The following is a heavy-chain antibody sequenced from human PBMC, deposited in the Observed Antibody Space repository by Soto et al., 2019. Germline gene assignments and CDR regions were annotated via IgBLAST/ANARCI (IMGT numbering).Heavy chain of an antibody. CDR2: IFRSGST. V-gene: IGHV4-31*03. CDR1: GGSISSVGSH. J-gene: IGHJ6*02. CDR3: AKAEYSSHYYYGMDV. D-gene: IGHD6-6*01. Sequence: SETLSLTCTVSGGSISSVGSHLSWIRPHPGKGLEWIGYIFRSGSTYYNPSLKSRVTISVDTSKNQFSLKLSSVTAEDTAMYFCAKAEYSSHYYYGMDVWGHGTAVTVSS.